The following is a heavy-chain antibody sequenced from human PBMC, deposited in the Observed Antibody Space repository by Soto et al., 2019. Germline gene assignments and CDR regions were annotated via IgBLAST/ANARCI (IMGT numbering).Heavy chain of an antibody. V-gene: IGHV4-4*02. Sequence: QVQLQESGPGLVKPSGTLSLTCAVSGGSISSSNWWTWVRQPPGKGLEWVGEIYHSGSTNYNPLLTIRATRSNDNSKHQFSLRLSSVTAADTVVYYCAIRATYSYVSSGFYWGQGTLVTVSS. CDR3: AIRATYSYVSSGFY. D-gene: IGHD3-22*01. CDR2: IYHSGST. CDR1: GGSISSSNW. J-gene: IGHJ4*02.